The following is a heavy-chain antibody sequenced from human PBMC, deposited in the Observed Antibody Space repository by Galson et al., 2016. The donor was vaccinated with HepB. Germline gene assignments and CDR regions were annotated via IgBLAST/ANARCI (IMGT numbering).Heavy chain of an antibody. D-gene: IGHD5-18*01. V-gene: IGHV1-69*06. Sequence: SCKASGGTFRNYVINWVRQTPGQGLEWMGGIIPLFGTVNYAQKFQGRVTITADKSTSTAYMELSSLRSEDTAVYYCARDRSGYSYGWSYWGQGTLVTVSS. J-gene: IGHJ4*02. CDR1: GGTFRNYV. CDR2: IIPLFGTV. CDR3: ARDRSGYSYGWSY.